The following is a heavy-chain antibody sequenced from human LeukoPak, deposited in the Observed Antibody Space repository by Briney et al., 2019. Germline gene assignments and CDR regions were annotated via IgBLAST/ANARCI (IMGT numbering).Heavy chain of an antibody. J-gene: IGHJ4*02. V-gene: IGHV4-39*01. CDR3: ASLRITIFGVVIIEYYFDY. CDR1: GDSISSSSYY. D-gene: IGHD3-3*01. CDR2: IYYSGST. Sequence: SETLSLTCTVSGDSISSSSYYWGWLRQPPGKGLEWLGSIYYSGSTYYNPSLKSRVTISVDTSKNQFSLKLSSVTAEDTAVYYCASLRITIFGVVIIEYYFDYWGQGTLVTVSS.